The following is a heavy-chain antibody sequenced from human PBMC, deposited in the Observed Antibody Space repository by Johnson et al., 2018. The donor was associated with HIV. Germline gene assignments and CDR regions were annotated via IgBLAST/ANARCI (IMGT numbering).Heavy chain of an antibody. CDR1: GFTFSSYG. CDR3: AKGRYYDSTLFLGERGFDM. CDR2: IWYDGSNK. V-gene: IGHV3-33*06. Sequence: QVYLVESGGGVVQPGRSLRLSCAASGFTFSSYGMHWVRQAPGKGLEWVAVIWYDGSNKYYADSVKGRFTISRDSSKNTLYLQMNSLRAEDTAVYYCAKGRYYDSTLFLGERGFDMWGQGTMVTVSS. J-gene: IGHJ3*02. D-gene: IGHD3-22*01.